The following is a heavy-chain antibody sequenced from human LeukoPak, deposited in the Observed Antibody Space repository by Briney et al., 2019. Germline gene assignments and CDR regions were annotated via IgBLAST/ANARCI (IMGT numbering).Heavy chain of an antibody. V-gene: IGHV4-59*08. CDR3: ARHGASGSYLYYFDY. CDR1: GGSISSYY. Sequence: SQTLSLTCTVSGGSISSYYWSWIRQTPGQGLEWIGYIYYSGSTNYNPSLKSRVTISVDTSKNQFSLKLSSVTAADTAVYFCARHGASGSYLYYFDYWGQGALVTVSS. D-gene: IGHD1-26*01. CDR2: IYYSGST. J-gene: IGHJ4*02.